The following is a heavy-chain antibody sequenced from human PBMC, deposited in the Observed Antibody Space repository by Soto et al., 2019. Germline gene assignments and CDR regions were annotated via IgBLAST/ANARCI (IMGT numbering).Heavy chain of an antibody. D-gene: IGHD3-22*01. Sequence: EVQLLESGGGLVQPGGSLSLSCAASAFTFNNYAMSWVRQAPGKGLEWVSGIGGSGRTTYYADSVKGRFTISRDNSNNALFLQMNSLRAEDTAVYYCAKSRFSDSSGDFYDYWGQGTLVTVSS. CDR3: AKSRFSDSSGDFYDY. CDR1: AFTFNNYA. CDR2: IGGSGRTT. V-gene: IGHV3-23*01. J-gene: IGHJ4*02.